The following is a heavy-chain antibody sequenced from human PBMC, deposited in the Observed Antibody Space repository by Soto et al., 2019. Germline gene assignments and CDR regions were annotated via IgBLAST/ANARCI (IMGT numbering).Heavy chain of an antibody. CDR3: ARTPGIAAAGYLDY. J-gene: IGHJ4*02. CDR2: ISSSSSYI. Sequence: PGVSPGLSFAASGFTFSSYSMNWVRQAPGKGLEWVSSISSSSSYIYYAASVKGRFTISRDNAKNSLYLQMNSLRAEDTAVYYCARTPGIAAAGYLDYWGQGTLVTVSS. CDR1: GFTFSSYS. V-gene: IGHV3-21*01. D-gene: IGHD6-13*01.